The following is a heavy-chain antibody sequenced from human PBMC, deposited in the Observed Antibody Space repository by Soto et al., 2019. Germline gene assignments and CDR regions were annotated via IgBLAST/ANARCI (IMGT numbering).Heavy chain of an antibody. CDR3: ARDSRRHYDFWSGYLMDV. CDR2: ISAYNGNT. CDR1: GYTFTSYG. D-gene: IGHD3-3*01. V-gene: IGHV1-18*04. Sequence: ASVKVSFKASGYTFTSYGISWLRQAPGQGLEWMGWISAYNGNTNYAQKLQGRVTMTTDTSTSTAYMELRSLRSDDTAVYYCARDSRRHYDFWSGYLMDVWGQGTTVTVSS. J-gene: IGHJ6*02.